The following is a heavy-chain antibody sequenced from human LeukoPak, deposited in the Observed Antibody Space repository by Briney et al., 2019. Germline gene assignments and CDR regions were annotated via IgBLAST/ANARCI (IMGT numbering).Heavy chain of an antibody. CDR2: ISGSGGST. CDR3: TTRRITIFGVGTYYFDY. Sequence: GGSLRLSCAASGFTFSSYAMSWVRQAPGKGLEWVSAISGSGGSTYYADSVKGRFTISRDNSKNTLYLQMNSLRAEDTAVYYCTTRRITIFGVGTYYFDYWGQGTLVTVSS. D-gene: IGHD3-3*01. V-gene: IGHV3-23*01. CDR1: GFTFSSYA. J-gene: IGHJ4*02.